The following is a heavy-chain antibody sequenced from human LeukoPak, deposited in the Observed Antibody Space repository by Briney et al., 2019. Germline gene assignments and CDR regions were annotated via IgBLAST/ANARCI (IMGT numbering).Heavy chain of an antibody. CDR1: GGSFSGYY. J-gene: IGHJ4*02. Sequence: SETLSLTCAVYGGSFSGYYWSWIRQPPGKGLEWIGEINHSGSTNYNPSLKSRVTISVDTSKNQFSLKLSSVTAADTAVYYCARDSPLPTNIVVVVAATPGQFDYWGQGTLVTVSS. D-gene: IGHD2-15*01. V-gene: IGHV4-34*01. CDR2: INHSGST. CDR3: ARDSPLPTNIVVVVAATPGQFDY.